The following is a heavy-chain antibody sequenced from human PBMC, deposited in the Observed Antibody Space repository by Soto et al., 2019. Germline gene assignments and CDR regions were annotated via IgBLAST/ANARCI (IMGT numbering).Heavy chain of an antibody. CDR3: ARSVAGPLPFFDY. D-gene: IGHD6-19*01. V-gene: IGHV1-18*01. CDR1: GYTFTSYG. Sequence: QVQLVQAGAEVKKPGASVKVSCKASGYTFTSYGISWVRQAPGQGLEWMGWISAYNGNTKYAQKLQGRVTMSTYTYTSTDYKELRSLRSDDTAVYYCARSVAGPLPFFDYWGQGTLVTVSS. J-gene: IGHJ4*02. CDR2: ISAYNGNT.